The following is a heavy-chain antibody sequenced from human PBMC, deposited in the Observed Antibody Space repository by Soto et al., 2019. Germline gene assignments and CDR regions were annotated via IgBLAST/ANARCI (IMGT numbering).Heavy chain of an antibody. CDR3: ARGPPDWGFDY. J-gene: IGHJ4*02. V-gene: IGHV1-8*01. CDR1: GYTFTSYD. Sequence: QVQLVQSGAEVKKPGASVKVSCKASGYTFTSYDINWVRQATGQGLEWIGWMSPKTGNTGYAQKLQGRVTMTRNPSISTAYMELSSLTSEDTAVYYCARGPPDWGFDYWGQGTLVPVSS. D-gene: IGHD7-27*01. CDR2: MSPKTGNT.